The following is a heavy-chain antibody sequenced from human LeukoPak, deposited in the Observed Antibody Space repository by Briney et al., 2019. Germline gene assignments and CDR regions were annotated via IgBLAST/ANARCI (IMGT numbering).Heavy chain of an antibody. CDR1: GFTFDDYA. Sequence: GGPLRLSCAASGFTFDDYAMHWVRPAPGKGVEWVSGIGWNSGSIGCAASVKGRFTISKDNAKNSLYLQMNSLRAEDTALYYCAKDSYDSSGYLDYWGQGTLVTVSS. CDR2: IGWNSGSI. CDR3: AKDSYDSSGYLDY. D-gene: IGHD3-22*01. V-gene: IGHV3-9*01. J-gene: IGHJ4*02.